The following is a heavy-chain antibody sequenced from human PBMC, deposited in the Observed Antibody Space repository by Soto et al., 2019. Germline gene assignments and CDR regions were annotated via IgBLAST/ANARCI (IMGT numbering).Heavy chain of an antibody. V-gene: IGHV4-4*02. CDR2: IYHSGST. CDR3: ARGRKSAAAGIRFDY. Sequence: SETLSLTCAVSSGSISSSNWWSWVRQPPGKGLEWIGEIYHSGSTNYNPSLESRVTILVDKSKNQFSLKLSSVTAADTAVYYCARGRKSAAAGIRFDYWGQGTLVTVSS. D-gene: IGHD6-13*01. CDR1: SGSISSSNW. J-gene: IGHJ4*02.